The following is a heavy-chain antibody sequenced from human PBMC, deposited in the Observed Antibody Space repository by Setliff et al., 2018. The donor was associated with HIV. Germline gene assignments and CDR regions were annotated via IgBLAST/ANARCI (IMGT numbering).Heavy chain of an antibody. D-gene: IGHD6-19*01. J-gene: IGHJ4*02. CDR1: GSTFSTNA. Sequence: EASVQVSCKVFGSTFSTNAIHWVRQAPGQRLEWMGYINAGDDNTRYSEQFQGRVTITRDTYANTAYMELSSLSSEDTAVYYCARGSCSGCYLSDYWGLGTLVTVSS. CDR2: INAGDDNT. V-gene: IGHV1-3*01. CDR3: ARGSCSGCYLSDY.